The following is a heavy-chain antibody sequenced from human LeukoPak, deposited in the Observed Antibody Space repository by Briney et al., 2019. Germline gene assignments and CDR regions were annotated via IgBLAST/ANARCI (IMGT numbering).Heavy chain of an antibody. J-gene: IGHJ5*02. D-gene: IGHD2-2*02. CDR1: GGSISSNNW. CDR2: IYHGGST. V-gene: IGHV4-4*02. CDR3: ARDSPDCGSTTCYKDWFDP. Sequence: PSGTLSLTCAVSGGSISSNNWWSWVRQPPGKGLEWIGEIYHGGSTNYNPSLKSRVTISVDKSKSQFSLKLSSVTAADTAVYYCARDSPDCGSTTCYKDWFDPWGQGTLVTVSS.